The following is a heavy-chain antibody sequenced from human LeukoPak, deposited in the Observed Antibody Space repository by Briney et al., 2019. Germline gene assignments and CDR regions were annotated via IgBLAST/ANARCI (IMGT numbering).Heavy chain of an antibody. Sequence: SETLSLTCTVSGGSLSGSYWSWVRQSPGKGLEWIGYIYYSGATNYNPSLKSRVSISIDTSKNQFSLKLSSVTPADTAVYYCARDSYGSGSSYNDYYYYMDVWGKGTTVTISS. V-gene: IGHV4-59*01. CDR1: GGSLSGSY. CDR3: ARDSYGSGSSYNDYYYYMDV. D-gene: IGHD3-10*01. CDR2: IYYSGAT. J-gene: IGHJ6*03.